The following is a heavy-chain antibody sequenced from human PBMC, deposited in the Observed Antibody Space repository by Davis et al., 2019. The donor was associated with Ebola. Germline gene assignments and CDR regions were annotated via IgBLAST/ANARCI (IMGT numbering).Heavy chain of an antibody. CDR1: GYSFVTYG. J-gene: IGHJ3*02. D-gene: IGHD1-26*01. Sequence: ASVKVSCKAIGYSFVTYGISWVRQAPGQGLEWMGWISAYNGNTNYAQKLQARVTMTTDTSTGTAYLDLRSLRSDDTAVYFCARTSIVGTTTTASDIWGQGTLVTVSS. CDR2: ISAYNGNT. CDR3: ARTSIVGTTTTASDI. V-gene: IGHV1-18*04.